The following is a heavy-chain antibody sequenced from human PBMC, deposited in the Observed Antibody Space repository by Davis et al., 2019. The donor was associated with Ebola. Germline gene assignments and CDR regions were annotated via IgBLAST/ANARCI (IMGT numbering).Heavy chain of an antibody. CDR2: INSDGSIR. D-gene: IGHD5-12*01. CDR3: ARDGGYGQLFDY. Sequence: PGGSLRLSCAASGFTFSSYWMSWVRQAPGKGLVWVSRINSDGSIRDYADSVTGRFTISRDNAKNTLYLQMNGLRADDTAIYYCARDGGYGQLFDYWGQGTLVTVSS. V-gene: IGHV3-74*01. J-gene: IGHJ4*02. CDR1: GFTFSSYW.